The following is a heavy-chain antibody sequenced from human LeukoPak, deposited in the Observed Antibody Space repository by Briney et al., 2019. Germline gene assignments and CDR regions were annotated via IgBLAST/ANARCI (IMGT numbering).Heavy chain of an antibody. J-gene: IGHJ3*02. CDR3: ARTGTTDHDAFDI. V-gene: IGHV1-69*06. CDR1: GDTLSTHA. CDR2: ILPVSDSA. D-gene: IGHD1-7*01. Sequence: GASVKVSCKASGDTLSTHAVSWVRQAPGQGLEWMGVILPVSDSANYAQKFQGRVTITADRSTGTAYMELLSLRSEDTAVYYCARTGTTDHDAFDIWGQGTMVTVSS.